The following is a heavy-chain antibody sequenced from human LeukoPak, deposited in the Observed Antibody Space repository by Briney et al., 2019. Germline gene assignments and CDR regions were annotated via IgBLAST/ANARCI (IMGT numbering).Heavy chain of an antibody. Sequence: GGSLRLSCAASGFTFSSYSMNWVRQAPGKGLEWVSSISSSSSYIHYADSVKGRFTISRDNAKNSLYLQMNSLRAEDTAVYYCARDRIAVAGWFDPWGQGTLVTVSS. CDR1: GFTFSSYS. D-gene: IGHD6-19*01. CDR3: ARDRIAVAGWFDP. J-gene: IGHJ5*02. V-gene: IGHV3-21*01. CDR2: ISSSSSYI.